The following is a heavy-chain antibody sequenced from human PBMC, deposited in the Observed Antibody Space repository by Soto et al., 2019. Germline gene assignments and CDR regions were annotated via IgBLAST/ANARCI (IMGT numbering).Heavy chain of an antibody. CDR1: NGSLSSNY. D-gene: IGHD3-16*02. CDR2: IYYSGST. CDR3: ATSFIVPVDFFDH. Sequence: SETLSLTCTVSNGSLSSNYWSWIRQSPGKGLEWIGNIYYSGSTNYNPSLKSRVTMSVDTSKNQFTLKLSSVTAADTGVYFCATSFIVPVDFFDHWGQGTLVTVSS. J-gene: IGHJ4*02. V-gene: IGHV4-59*01.